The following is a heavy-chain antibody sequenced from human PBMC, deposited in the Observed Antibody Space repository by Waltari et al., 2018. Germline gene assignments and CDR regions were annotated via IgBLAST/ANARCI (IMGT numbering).Heavy chain of an antibody. V-gene: IGHV3-13*04. CDR1: GFTFRSYD. CDR2: VGTGGVT. CDR3: VRGAYRGNDF. D-gene: IGHD1-1*01. Sequence: EVQLVESGGTLVQPGGSLRLSCIASGFTFRSYDMHWVRQMSGKGLECVAVVGTGGVTHYAESVRGRFTISRDNVKNSVYLQMNSLRVEDTAEYYCVRGAYRGNDFWGQGTRVTVSS. J-gene: IGHJ4*02.